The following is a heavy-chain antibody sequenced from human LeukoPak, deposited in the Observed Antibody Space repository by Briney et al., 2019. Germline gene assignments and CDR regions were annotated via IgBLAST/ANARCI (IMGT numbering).Heavy chain of an antibody. CDR3: ARDNSSSWWVGLFDY. CDR2: INSDGSST. J-gene: IGHJ4*02. Sequence: GGSLRLSCAASGFTFSNYWVHWVRQAPGKGLVWVSHINSDGSSTSYADSVKGRFTISRDNAKNTLYLQMNSLRAEDTAVYYCARDNSSSWWVGLFDYWGQGTLVTVSS. D-gene: IGHD6-13*01. CDR1: GFTFSNYW. V-gene: IGHV3-74*01.